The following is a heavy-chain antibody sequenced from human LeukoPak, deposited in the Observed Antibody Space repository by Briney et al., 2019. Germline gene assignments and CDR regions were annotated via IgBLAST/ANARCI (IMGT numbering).Heavy chain of an antibody. V-gene: IGHV4-31*03. Sequence: SETLSLTCTVSGGSISSGGYYWSWIRQHPGKGLEWIGYIYYSGSTYYNPSLKSRVTISVDTSKDQFSLKLSSVTAADTAVYYCARGTGYCSSTSCYDWFDPWGQGTLVTVSS. CDR3: ARGTGYCSSTSCYDWFDP. CDR1: GGSISSGGYY. D-gene: IGHD2-2*01. CDR2: IYYSGST. J-gene: IGHJ5*02.